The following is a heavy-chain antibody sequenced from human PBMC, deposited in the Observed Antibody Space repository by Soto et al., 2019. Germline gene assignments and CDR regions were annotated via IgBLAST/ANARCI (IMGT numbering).Heavy chain of an antibody. CDR2: IRSKANSYAT. J-gene: IGHJ6*02. CDR1: DFAFTNAW. CDR3: TRGQDIVVVPAPPDV. D-gene: IGHD2-2*01. V-gene: IGHV3-73*01. Sequence: GVSLRLSCAASDFAFTNAWINWVRQAPGKGLEWVGRIRSKANSYATAYAASVKGRFTISRDDSKNTAYLQMNSLKTEDTAVYYCTRGQDIVVVPAPPDVWGQGTTVTVS.